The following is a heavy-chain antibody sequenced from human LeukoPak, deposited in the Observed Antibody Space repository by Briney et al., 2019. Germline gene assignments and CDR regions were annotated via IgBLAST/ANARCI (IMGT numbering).Heavy chain of an antibody. D-gene: IGHD3-10*01. V-gene: IGHV4-34*01. CDR2: INHSGST. CDR3: ARDSGTTGEVKFDP. J-gene: IGHJ5*02. CDR1: GGSFSGYY. Sequence: SETLSPTCAVYGGSFSGYYWSWIRQPPGKGLEWIGEINHSGSTNYNPSLKSRVTMSVDTSKNKFSLKLSSVTAADMAVYYCARDSGTTGEVKFDPWGQGTLVTVSS.